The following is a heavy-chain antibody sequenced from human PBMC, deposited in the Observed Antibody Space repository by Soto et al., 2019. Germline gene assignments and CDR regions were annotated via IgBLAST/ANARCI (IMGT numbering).Heavy chain of an antibody. CDR2: ISYDGSNK. D-gene: IGHD6-19*01. Sequence: QVQLVESGGGVVQPGRSLRLSCAASGFTFSSYGMHWVRQAPGKGLEWVAVISYDGSNKYYADSVKGRFTISRDNSKNTLYLQMNSLRAEDTAVYYCAKGLKWHSIGPMGNDAFDIWGQGTMVTVSS. V-gene: IGHV3-30*18. CDR1: GFTFSSYG. J-gene: IGHJ3*02. CDR3: AKGLKWHSIGPMGNDAFDI.